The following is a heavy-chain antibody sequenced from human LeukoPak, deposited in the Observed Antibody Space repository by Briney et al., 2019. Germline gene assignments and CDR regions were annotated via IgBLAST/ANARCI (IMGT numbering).Heavy chain of an antibody. V-gene: IGHV1-18*01. J-gene: IGHJ6*03. CDR1: GYTFTSYG. CDR3: ARDRPTGYDILTGYSIGYMDV. CDR2: ISAYNGNT. Sequence: ASVKVSCKASGYTFTSYGISWVRQAPGQGLEWMGWISAYNGNTNYAQKLQGRVTMTTDTSTSTAYMELRSLRSDDTAVYYCARDRPTGYDILTGYSIGYMDVWGKGTTVTVSS. D-gene: IGHD3-9*01.